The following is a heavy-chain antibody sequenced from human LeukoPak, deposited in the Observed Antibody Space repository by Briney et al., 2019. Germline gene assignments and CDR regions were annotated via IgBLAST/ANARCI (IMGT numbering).Heavy chain of an antibody. Sequence: ASVKVSCKASGYIFTGYYMHWVRQAPGQGLEWMGWINPNSGGTNYAQKFQGRVTMTRDTSISTAYMELSRLRSDDTAVYYCARDTRIAARRIFGFDSWGQGTLVTVSS. CDR3: ARDTRIAARRIFGFDS. CDR2: INPNSGGT. V-gene: IGHV1-2*02. D-gene: IGHD6-6*01. CDR1: GYIFTGYY. J-gene: IGHJ4*02.